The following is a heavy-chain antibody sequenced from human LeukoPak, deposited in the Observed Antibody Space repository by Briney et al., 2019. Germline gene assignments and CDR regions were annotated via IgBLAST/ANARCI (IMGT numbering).Heavy chain of an antibody. CDR3: ARVLADYYDSSGIDY. D-gene: IGHD3-22*01. CDR1: GDTFTSYD. CDR2: MNPNRGNT. Sequence: ASLKVSCKASGDTFTSYDINWVRQATGQGLEWMGWMNPNRGNTGYAQRFQGRVTMTRNTSISTAYMELSSLRSEDTAVYYCARVLADYYDSSGIDYWGQGTLVTVSS. J-gene: IGHJ4*02. V-gene: IGHV1-8*01.